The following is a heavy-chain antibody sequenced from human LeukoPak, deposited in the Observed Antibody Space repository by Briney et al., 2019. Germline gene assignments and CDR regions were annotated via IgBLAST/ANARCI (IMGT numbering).Heavy chain of an antibody. D-gene: IGHD3-10*01. V-gene: IGHV4-30-2*01. CDR1: GGSISSGGYS. CDR2: IYHSGST. Sequence: SQTLSLTCAVSGGSISSGGYSWSCIRQPPGKGLGWIVNIYHSGSTYSNPSLKSRVTISVDRSKSQFSLKLSSVTAADTAVYYCAREVVRGSIGYFDYWGQGTLVTVSS. J-gene: IGHJ4*02. CDR3: AREVVRGSIGYFDY.